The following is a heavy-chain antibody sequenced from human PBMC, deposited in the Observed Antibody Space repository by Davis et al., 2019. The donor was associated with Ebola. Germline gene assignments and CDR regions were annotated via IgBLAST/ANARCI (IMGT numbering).Heavy chain of an antibody. D-gene: IGHD3-22*01. V-gene: IGHV4-30-4*01. CDR1: GGSISSGDYY. CDR3: ARAPVRSGYYWGIDY. CDR2: IYYSGST. J-gene: IGHJ4*02. Sequence: PSETLSLTCTVSGGSISSGDYYWSWIRQPPGKGLEWIGYIYYSGSTYYNPSLKSPVTISVDTSKNQFSLKLSSVIAADTAVYYCARAPVRSGYYWGIDYWGQGTLVTVSS.